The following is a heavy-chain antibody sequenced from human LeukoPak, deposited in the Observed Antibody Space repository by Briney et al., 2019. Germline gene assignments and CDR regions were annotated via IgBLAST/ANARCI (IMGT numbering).Heavy chain of an antibody. Sequence: ASVKVSCKASGYTFTSYDINWVRQAPGQGLEWMGWMNPNSGNTGYAQKFQGRVTMTRNTSISTAYMELSSLRSEDTAVYYCAGVRGVIINRGYGMDVWGQGTTVTVAS. CDR1: GYTFTSYD. D-gene: IGHD3-10*01. CDR2: MNPNSGNT. V-gene: IGHV1-8*01. J-gene: IGHJ6*02. CDR3: AGVRGVIINRGYGMDV.